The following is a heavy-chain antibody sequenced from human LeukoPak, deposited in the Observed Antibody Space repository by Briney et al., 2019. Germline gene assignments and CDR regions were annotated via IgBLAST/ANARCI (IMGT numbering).Heavy chain of an antibody. D-gene: IGHD2-2*01. J-gene: IGHJ3*02. Sequence: GGSLRLSCAASGFTFSSYAMHWVRQAPGKGLEWVAVISYDGSNKYYADSVKGRFTISRDNSKNTLYLQMNSLRAKDTAVYYCAREVPAAMGAFDIWGQGTMVTVSS. CDR3: AREVPAAMGAFDI. CDR2: ISYDGSNK. CDR1: GFTFSSYA. V-gene: IGHV3-30-3*01.